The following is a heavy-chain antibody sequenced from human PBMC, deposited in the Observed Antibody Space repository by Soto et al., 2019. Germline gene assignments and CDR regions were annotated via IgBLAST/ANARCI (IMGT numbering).Heavy chain of an antibody. Sequence: PGGSLRLSWAASGFTFSSYAMNWVRQAPGRGLEWVSTISYDGGNTYYPHSVKGRFTISRDNSKNTLYLQMNSLRAEDAAVYYCAKGGIGWFDPWGQGTLVTVSS. CDR2: ISYDGGNT. J-gene: IGHJ5*02. V-gene: IGHV3-23*01. D-gene: IGHD2-21*01. CDR1: GFTFSSYA. CDR3: AKGGIGWFDP.